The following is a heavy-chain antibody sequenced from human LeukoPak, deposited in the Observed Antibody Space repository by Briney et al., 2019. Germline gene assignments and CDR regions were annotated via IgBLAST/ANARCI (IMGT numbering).Heavy chain of an antibody. CDR1: GGSISSYY. CDR2: IHYSGST. V-gene: IGHV4-59*12. D-gene: IGHD6-25*01. CDR3: ARLYSTGPFDY. Sequence: SETLSLTCTVSGGSISSYYWSWIRQPPGKGLEWIGYIHYSGSTNYNPSLKSRVTISVDTSKNQFSLKLSSVTAADTAVYYCARLYSTGPFDYWGQGTLVTVSS. J-gene: IGHJ4*02.